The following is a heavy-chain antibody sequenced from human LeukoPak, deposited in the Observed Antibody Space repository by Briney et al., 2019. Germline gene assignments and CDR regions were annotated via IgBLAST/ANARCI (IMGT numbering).Heavy chain of an antibody. Sequence: PGGSLRLSCAASGFTFSSYSMNWVRQAPGKGLEWVSYISSSSSTIYYADSVKGRFTISRDNSQSTLYLQMNSLRVEDTAVYYCAKLRFLEWLMDAFDTWGQGTMVAVSS. CDR1: GFTFSSYS. V-gene: IGHV3-48*01. J-gene: IGHJ3*02. CDR2: ISSSSSTI. D-gene: IGHD3-3*01. CDR3: AKLRFLEWLMDAFDT.